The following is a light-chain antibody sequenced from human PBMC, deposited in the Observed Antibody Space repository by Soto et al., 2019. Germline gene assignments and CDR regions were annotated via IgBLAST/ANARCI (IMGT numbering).Light chain of an antibody. CDR1: QSVGSN. CDR2: GAS. CDR3: QQYNNWPPYT. V-gene: IGKV3-15*01. Sequence: EVVMTQSPATLSVSPGERVTLSCRAGQSVGSNLAWYQQKPGQTPRLLIYGASTRATAIPARFSGSGSGTEFTLTISSLQSEDFAVYYCQQYNNWPPYTFGQGTKLEIK. J-gene: IGKJ2*01.